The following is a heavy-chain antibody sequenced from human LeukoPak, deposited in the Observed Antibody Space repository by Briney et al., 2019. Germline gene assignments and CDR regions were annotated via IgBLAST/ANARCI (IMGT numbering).Heavy chain of an antibody. D-gene: IGHD5-12*01. Sequence: SETLSLTCTVSNGSFNSNNYYWGWIRQPPGKGLEWIGNIFYTGSIFSSGDTYYNPSLKSRVTISVDTSKNQFSLKLSSVTAADTAVYYCASHSGYDYFDYWGQGTLVTVSS. J-gene: IGHJ4*02. V-gene: IGHV4-39*07. CDR3: ASHSGYDYFDY. CDR1: NGSFNSNNYY. CDR2: IFSSGDT.